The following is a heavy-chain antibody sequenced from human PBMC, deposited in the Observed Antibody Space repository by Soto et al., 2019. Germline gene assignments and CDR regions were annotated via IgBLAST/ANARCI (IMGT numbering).Heavy chain of an antibody. CDR3: ARVGTGTYYFDY. V-gene: IGHV4-31*03. CDR1: GGSISSGGYY. J-gene: IGHJ4*02. CDR2: IYYSGST. D-gene: IGHD1-1*01. Sequence: TSETLSLTCTVSGGSISSGGYYWSWIRQHPGKGLEWIGYIYYSGSTYYNPSLKSRVTISVDTSKNQFSLKLSSVTAADTAVYYCARVGTGTYYFDYWGQGTLVTVSS.